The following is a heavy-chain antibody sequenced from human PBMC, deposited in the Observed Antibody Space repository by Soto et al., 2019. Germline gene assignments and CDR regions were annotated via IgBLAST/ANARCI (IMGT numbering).Heavy chain of an antibody. CDR1: GFTFSSYA. Sequence: GGSLRLSCAASGFTFSSYAMHWVRQAPGKGLEWVAVISYDGSNKYYADSVKGRFTISRDNSKNTLYLQMNSLRAEDTAVYYCARDEPRIQQGQFDYWGQGTLVTVSS. D-gene: IGHD5-18*01. CDR2: ISYDGSNK. CDR3: ARDEPRIQQGQFDY. V-gene: IGHV3-30-3*01. J-gene: IGHJ4*02.